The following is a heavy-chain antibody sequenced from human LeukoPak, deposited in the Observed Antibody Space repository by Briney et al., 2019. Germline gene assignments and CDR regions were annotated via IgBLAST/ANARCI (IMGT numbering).Heavy chain of an antibody. J-gene: IGHJ5*02. CDR3: ARGTAIFGVVIILGGWFDP. CDR1: GGTFSSYG. CDR2: IITIFGTA. V-gene: IGHV1-69*13. Sequence: GASVKVSCKASGGTFSSYGISWVRQAPGQGLEWMGGIITIFGTANYAQKFQGRVTITSDESTSTAYMELSSLRSEDMAVYYCARGTAIFGVVIILGGWFDPWGQGTLVTVSS. D-gene: IGHD3-3*01.